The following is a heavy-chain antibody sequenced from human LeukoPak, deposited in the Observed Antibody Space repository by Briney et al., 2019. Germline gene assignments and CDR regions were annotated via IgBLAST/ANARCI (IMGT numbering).Heavy chain of an antibody. CDR2: IIPNFGTA. J-gene: IGHJ6*02. CDR3: ARDVAIADYYDSSGRGTGLYYYYGMDV. D-gene: IGHD3-22*01. CDR1: GGTFSSYA. Sequence: SVKVSCKASGGTFSSYAISWVRQAPGQGLEWMGGIIPNFGTANYAQKFQGRVTITADESTSTAYMELSSLRSEDTAVYYCARDVAIADYYDSSGRGTGLYYYYGMDVWGQGTTVTVSS. V-gene: IGHV1-69*13.